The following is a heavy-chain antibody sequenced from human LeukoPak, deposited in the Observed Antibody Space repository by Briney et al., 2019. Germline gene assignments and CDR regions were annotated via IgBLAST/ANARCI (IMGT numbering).Heavy chain of an antibody. CDR2: INPNSGGT. D-gene: IGHD6-6*01. CDR3: ARDDLSYGVSSSSKGWFDP. V-gene: IGHV1-2*02. Sequence: ASVKVSCKASGYTFTGYYMHWVRQAPGQGLEWMGWINPNSGGTNYAQKFQGRVTMTRDTSISTAYMELSRLRSDDTAVYYCARDDLSYGVSSSSKGWFDPWGQGTLVTVSS. CDR1: GYTFTGYY. J-gene: IGHJ5*02.